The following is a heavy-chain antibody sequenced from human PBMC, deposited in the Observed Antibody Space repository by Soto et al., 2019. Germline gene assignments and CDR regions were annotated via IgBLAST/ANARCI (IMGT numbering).Heavy chain of an antibody. Sequence: GASAEVSWKDCRGTFSSYAMSWLRQAPKQGLEWMGGIIPIFGTANYAQKFQGRVTITADESTSTAYMELSSLRSEDTAVYYCARDHFGVVTSNWFDPWGQGTLVTVSS. D-gene: IGHD3-3*01. J-gene: IGHJ5*02. V-gene: IGHV1-69*01. CDR2: IIPIFGTA. CDR1: RGTFSSYA. CDR3: ARDHFGVVTSNWFDP.